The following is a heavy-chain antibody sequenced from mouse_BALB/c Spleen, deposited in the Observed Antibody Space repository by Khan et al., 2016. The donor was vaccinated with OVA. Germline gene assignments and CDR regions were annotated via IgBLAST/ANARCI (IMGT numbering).Heavy chain of an antibody. CDR2: IDPENGET. CDR3: ARSGYCAWFAY. CDR1: GFNIKDYY. Sequence: VQLKQSGAEIVRPGALVKLSCKGYGFNIKDYYMHWVKQRPEQGLEWIGWIDPENGETVYDPKFQGKANITADPSSNTAYLQLSSLTSEDTAVYYCARSGYCAWFAYWGQGTLVTVSA. V-gene: IGHV14-1*02. J-gene: IGHJ3*01.